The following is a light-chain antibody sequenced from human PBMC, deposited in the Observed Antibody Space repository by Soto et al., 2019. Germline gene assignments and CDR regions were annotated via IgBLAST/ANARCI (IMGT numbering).Light chain of an antibody. J-gene: IGLJ1*01. V-gene: IGLV2-8*01. CDR2: EVS. Sequence: QSVRTQTASVSGSPGQSITISCTGTSRDAGGYNYVSWYQQHPGKAPKLMIYEVSKRPSGVPDRFSGSKSGNTASLTVSGLQAADEGDYFCKSYDGSNTYVFGSGTQVGVL. CDR1: SRDAGGYNY. CDR3: KSYDGSNTYV.